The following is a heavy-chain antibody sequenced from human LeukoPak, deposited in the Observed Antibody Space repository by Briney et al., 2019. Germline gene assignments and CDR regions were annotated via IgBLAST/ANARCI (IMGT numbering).Heavy chain of an antibody. Sequence: GASVKVSCKASGYTFSNYYTHWVRQAPGQGREWMGIINPNGINTRYAQKFQGRVTMTRDMSTSTVYMELRSLRSEDTAVYYCARGSHIRTHDRDNWFDPWGQGTLVTVSS. CDR2: INPNGINT. CDR1: GYTFSNYY. CDR3: ARGSHIRTHDRDNWFDP. J-gene: IGHJ5*02. V-gene: IGHV1-46*01. D-gene: IGHD3-10*01.